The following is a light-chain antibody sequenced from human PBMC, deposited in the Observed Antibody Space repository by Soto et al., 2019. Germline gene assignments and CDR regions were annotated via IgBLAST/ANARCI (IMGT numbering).Light chain of an antibody. V-gene: IGLV1-47*01. J-gene: IGLJ2*01. Sequence: QSVLTQPPSASGTPGQRVTISCSGSSSNIGSNYVYWYQQLPGTAPKLLIYRNNQRPSGVPDRFSGSNSGTSASLAISGLRSGDEADYYCAAWDDSLSGPVFGGGTKLTVL. CDR1: SSNIGSNY. CDR2: RNN. CDR3: AAWDDSLSGPV.